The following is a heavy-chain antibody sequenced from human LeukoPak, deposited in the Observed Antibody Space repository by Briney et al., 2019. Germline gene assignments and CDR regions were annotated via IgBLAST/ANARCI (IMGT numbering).Heavy chain of an antibody. CDR1: GFTFSSYA. D-gene: IGHD4-11*01. CDR3: AREDHSNYNY. J-gene: IGHJ4*02. Sequence: GGSLRLSCAASGFTFSSYAMSWVRQAPGKGLEWVSAISGSGGSTYYADSVKGRFTISRDNAKNSLYLQMNSLRVEDTAVYYCAREDHSNYNYWGQGTLVTVSS. CDR2: ISGSGGST. V-gene: IGHV3-23*01.